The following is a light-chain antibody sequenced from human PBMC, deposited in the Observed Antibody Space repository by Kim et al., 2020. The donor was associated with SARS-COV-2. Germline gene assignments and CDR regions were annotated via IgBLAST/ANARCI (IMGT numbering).Light chain of an antibody. CDR3: SSSTSSSTVM. Sequence: GQSVTISCTGTSSDVGGYNRVSWYQQPPGTTPKLLIYEVSNRPSGVPDRFSGSKSGNTASLTISGLQAEDEADYYCSSSTSSSTVMFGGGTKVTVL. CDR1: SSDVGGYNR. J-gene: IGLJ3*02. CDR2: EVS. V-gene: IGLV2-18*02.